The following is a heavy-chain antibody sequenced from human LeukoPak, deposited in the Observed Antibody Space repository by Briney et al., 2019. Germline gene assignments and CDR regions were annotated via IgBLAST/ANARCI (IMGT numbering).Heavy chain of an antibody. D-gene: IGHD3-22*01. CDR3: ACLTTADAFDI. V-gene: IGHV4-61*05. J-gene: IGHJ3*02. CDR2: IYDSGST. Sequence: SETLSLTCTVSGGSTSSSSYYWGWIRQPPGKGLEWIGYIYDSGSTNYNPSLKGRVTISVDTSKNQFSLKLSSVTAADTAVYYCACLTTADAFDIWGQGTMVTVSS. CDR1: GGSTSSSSYY.